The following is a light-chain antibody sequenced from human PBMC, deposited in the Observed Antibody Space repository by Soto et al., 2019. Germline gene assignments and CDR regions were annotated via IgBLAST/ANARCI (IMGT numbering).Light chain of an antibody. CDR2: EDN. CDR1: SSNIENNY. CDR3: ATWDSSLSGGV. J-gene: IGLJ1*01. Sequence: QPVLTQPPSVAAAPGQRVTISFSGSSSNIENNYVSWYRQLPGTAPNLLIYEDNKRPSGIPDRFSGSKSGTSATLGITGLETGDEADYYCATWDSSLSGGVFGTGTKVTVL. V-gene: IGLV1-51*02.